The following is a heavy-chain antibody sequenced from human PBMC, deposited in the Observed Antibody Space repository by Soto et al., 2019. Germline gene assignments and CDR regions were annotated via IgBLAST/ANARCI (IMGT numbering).Heavy chain of an antibody. V-gene: IGHV3-30*02. CDR2: ICSDGTNK. CDR1: VTPFTTYV. D-gene: IGHD3-9*01. J-gene: IGHJ4*02. Sequence: QPGGXRTPPCPASVTPFTTYVMHWVRQAPGKGLEWVAHICSDGTNKYYADSVKGRFTISRDNSKKTLYLQMNSLIAEDTAVSYCVRVFDTYYFALWGKGTLVPVSS. CDR3: VRVFDTYYFAL.